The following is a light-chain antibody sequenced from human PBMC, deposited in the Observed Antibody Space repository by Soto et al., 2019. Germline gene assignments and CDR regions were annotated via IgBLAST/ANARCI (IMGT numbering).Light chain of an antibody. Sequence: QPVLTQPPSVSGAPGQRVTISCTGSFSNIGAGYDVHWYQQLPGTAPKLLIYFNSNRPSGVPDRFSGSKSGTSASLAITGLQAEDETDYYCQSYDSSLSGWVFGGGTKLTVL. CDR2: FNS. V-gene: IGLV1-40*01. J-gene: IGLJ3*02. CDR3: QSYDSSLSGWV. CDR1: FSNIGAGYD.